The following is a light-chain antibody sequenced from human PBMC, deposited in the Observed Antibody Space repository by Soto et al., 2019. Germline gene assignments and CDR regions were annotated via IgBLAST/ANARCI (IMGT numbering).Light chain of an antibody. CDR2: GSS. CDR3: QQYGTSIT. Sequence: EIVLTQSPGTLSLSPGERATLSCGASQSISGSYLAWYQQKPGQAPRLLIYGSSCRASDIPDRCSGSGSGADFTLTISRLEPEYFALYCCQQYGTSITFGQGTRLEIK. J-gene: IGKJ5*01. CDR1: QSISGSY. V-gene: IGKV3-20*01.